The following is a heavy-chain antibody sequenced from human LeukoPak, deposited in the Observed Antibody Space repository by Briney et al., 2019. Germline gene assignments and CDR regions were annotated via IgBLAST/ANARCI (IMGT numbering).Heavy chain of an antibody. V-gene: IGHV1-69*13. J-gene: IGHJ4*02. Sequence: GASVKVSCKASGGTFSSYAISWVRQTPGQGLEWTGGIIPIFGTANYAQKFQGRVTITADESTSTAYMELSSLRSEDTAVYYCARYRTPYYDSSGYGVVFDYWGQGTLVTVSS. CDR3: ARYRTPYYDSSGYGVVFDY. D-gene: IGHD3-22*01. CDR2: IIPIFGTA. CDR1: GGTFSSYA.